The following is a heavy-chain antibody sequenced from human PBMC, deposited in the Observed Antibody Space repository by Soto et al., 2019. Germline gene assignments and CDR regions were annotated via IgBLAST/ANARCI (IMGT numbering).Heavy chain of an antibody. D-gene: IGHD3-10*01. CDR2: IYYSGST. Sequence: QVQLQESGPGLVKPSQTLSLTCTVSGGSISSGGYYWSWLRQHPGKGLECIGYIYYSGSTYYNPSLKSRVSISVDTSENQFSLKLGSVTAADAAVYYCARYGSGTYYPTSFDYWGQGTLVTVSS. V-gene: IGHV4-31*03. CDR1: GGSISSGGYY. CDR3: ARYGSGTYYPTSFDY. J-gene: IGHJ4*02.